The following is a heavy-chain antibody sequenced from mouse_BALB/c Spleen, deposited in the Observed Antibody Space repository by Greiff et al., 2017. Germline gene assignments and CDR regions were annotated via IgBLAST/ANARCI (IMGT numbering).Heavy chain of an antibody. CDR3: ARLTMTLDY. Sequence: EVQRVESGGGLVQPGGSLKLSCAASGFTFSSYTMSWVRQTPEKRLEWVAYISNGGGSTYYPDTVKGRFTISRDNAKNTLYLQMSSLKSEDTAMYYCARLTMTLDYWGQGTTLTVSS. CDR1: GFTFSSYT. CDR2: ISNGGGST. J-gene: IGHJ2*01. V-gene: IGHV5-12-2*01. D-gene: IGHD2-4*01.